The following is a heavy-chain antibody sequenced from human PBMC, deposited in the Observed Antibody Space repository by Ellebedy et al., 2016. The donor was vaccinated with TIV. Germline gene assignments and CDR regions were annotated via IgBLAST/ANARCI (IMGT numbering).Heavy chain of an antibody. D-gene: IGHD1-1*01. J-gene: IGHJ2*01. CDR1: GGSIGSSGYY. CDR3: ARLGVGGTWNWHFDL. CDR2: IYYGGTT. Sequence: MPSETLSLTCNVSGGSIGSSGYYWGWIRQSPGKGLEWIATIYYGGTTYYNPSLRSRLTMSVDTSENQFSLNGRSMTATDTAVYYCARLGVGGTWNWHFDLWGRGTLVTVSS. V-gene: IGHV4-39*01.